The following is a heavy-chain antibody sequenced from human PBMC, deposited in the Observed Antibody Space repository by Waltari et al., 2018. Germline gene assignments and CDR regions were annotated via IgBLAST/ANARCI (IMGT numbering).Heavy chain of an antibody. CDR1: GYTFTTST. CDR2: IIGGGGAS. CDR3: GSGAREKRAPMAYFDY. Sequence: QLQLVQSGPEVKKPGASVKASCMASGYTFTTSTRQWVRQAPGQRLVWMGWIIGGGGASQYSGRFEGRITFSSYTAPRIAYVDLSRRRSQDTAVYFVGSGAREKRAPMAYFDYWGQGTLVTVSS. D-gene: IGHD1-26*01. J-gene: IGHJ4*02. V-gene: IGHV1-3*01.